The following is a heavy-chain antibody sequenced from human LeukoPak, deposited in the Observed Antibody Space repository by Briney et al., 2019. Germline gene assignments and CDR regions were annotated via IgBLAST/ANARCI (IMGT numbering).Heavy chain of an antibody. Sequence: TGGSLRLSCAASGFTFSSYAMSWVRQAPGKGLEWVSGFSGSGGITYYADSVKGRFTISSDNSKNTLYLQMNSLRAEDTAVYYCAKGGAGPYSFYFDYWGQGTLVTVSS. CDR2: FSGSGGIT. D-gene: IGHD1-14*01. V-gene: IGHV3-23*01. CDR3: AKGGAGPYSFYFDY. CDR1: GFTFSSYA. J-gene: IGHJ4*02.